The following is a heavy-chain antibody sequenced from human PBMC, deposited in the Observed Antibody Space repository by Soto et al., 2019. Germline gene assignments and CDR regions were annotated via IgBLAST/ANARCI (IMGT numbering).Heavy chain of an antibody. CDR3: AKGPPYCSGTSCRPRDYYYGMDV. D-gene: IGHD2-2*01. V-gene: IGHV6-1*01. Sequence: SQTLSLTCAISGDSVSSNSAAWNWIRQSPSRGLEWLGRTYYRSKWYNDYAVSVKSRITINPDTSKNQFSLQLNSVTPEDTAVYYCAKGPPYCSGTSCRPRDYYYGMDVWGQGTTVTVSS. CDR1: GDSVSSNSAA. J-gene: IGHJ6*02. CDR2: TYYRSKWYN.